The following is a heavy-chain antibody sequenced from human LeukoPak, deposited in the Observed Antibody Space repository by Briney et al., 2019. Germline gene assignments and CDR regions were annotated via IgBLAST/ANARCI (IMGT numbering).Heavy chain of an antibody. V-gene: IGHV1-46*01. CDR2: INPSGGST. D-gene: IGHD2-15*01. Sequence: GASVEVSCKASGYTFTSYYMHWVRQAPGQGLEWMGIINPSGGSTSYAQKFQGRVTMTRDTSTSTVYMELSSLRSEDTAVYYCARAAGRVAPLDYWGQGTLVTVSS. J-gene: IGHJ4*02. CDR1: GYTFTSYY. CDR3: ARAAGRVAPLDY.